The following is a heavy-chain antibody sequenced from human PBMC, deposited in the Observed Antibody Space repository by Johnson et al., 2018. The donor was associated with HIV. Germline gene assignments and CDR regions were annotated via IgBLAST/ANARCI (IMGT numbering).Heavy chain of an antibody. CDR2: ISYDGSNK. V-gene: IGHV3-30*04. CDR3: AREALLATNDAFDI. CDR1: GFTFSSYP. J-gene: IGHJ3*02. D-gene: IGHD5-12*01. Sequence: QVQVVESGGGVVQPGRSLRLSCAASGFTFSSYPMHWVRQAPGKGLEWVTLISYDGSNKYYADSVKGRFTISRDNSKNTMYLQMNSLRAEDTAVYSCAREALLATNDAFDIWGQGTMVTVSS.